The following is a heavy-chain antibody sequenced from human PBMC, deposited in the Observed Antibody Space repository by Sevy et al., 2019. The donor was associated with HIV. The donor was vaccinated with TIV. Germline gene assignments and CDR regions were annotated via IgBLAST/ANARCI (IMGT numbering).Heavy chain of an antibody. Sequence: ASVKVSCKASGYTFSDSGYYVHWVRQAPGQGLEWMGWINPKSGAINYGQKFQGRVTMTRDTSVSTANMELNRLASDDTAVYYCARESYDFWTGPVDYDYGMDVWGQGTTVTVSS. CDR3: ARESYDFWTGPVDYDYGMDV. D-gene: IGHD3-3*01. CDR1: GYTFSDSGYY. J-gene: IGHJ6*02. V-gene: IGHV1-2*02. CDR2: INPKSGAI.